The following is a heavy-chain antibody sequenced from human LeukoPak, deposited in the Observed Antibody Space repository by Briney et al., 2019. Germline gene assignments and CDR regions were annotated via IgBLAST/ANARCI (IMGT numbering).Heavy chain of an antibody. Sequence: GGALRLSCAASGVTLSSSAMSWGRDGPGEGLEWGSSISARGIITYSAGSMKERFTIFRDNSNNTLYLQMNSLRGDDIDVYYCAKSFDFSNGHSPILTPFDSWGQGTLVSVSS. CDR2: ISARGIIT. V-gene: IGHV3-23*01. CDR3: AKSFDFSNGHSPILTPFDS. CDR1: GVTLSSSA. J-gene: IGHJ4*02. D-gene: IGHD3-3*01.